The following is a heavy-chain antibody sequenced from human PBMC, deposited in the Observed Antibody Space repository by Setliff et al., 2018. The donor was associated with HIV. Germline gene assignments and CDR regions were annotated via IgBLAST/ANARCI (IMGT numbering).Heavy chain of an antibody. V-gene: IGHV1-69*13. CDR3: ARQERYCTSADCYRYFNY. CDR1: GYTFTKSI. CDR2: LIAMYGTA. J-gene: IGHJ4*02. D-gene: IGHD2-2*02. Sequence: SVKVSCKASGYTFTKSIIHWVRQAPGQGLEWMGGLIAMYGTANYAQKFHGRVTMTADDSTNTAYMELSSLRSEDTAVYSCARQERYCTSADCYRYFNYWGQGTLVTVSS.